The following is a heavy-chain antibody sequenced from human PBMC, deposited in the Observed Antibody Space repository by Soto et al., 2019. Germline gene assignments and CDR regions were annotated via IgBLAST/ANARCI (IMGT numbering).Heavy chain of an antibody. D-gene: IGHD1-1*01. CDR2: INSDTSNI. Sequence: GGSLRLSCAASGFPFSYSWMHWVRQAPGKGLVWVSHINSDTSNIIYVDSVKGRFTISRDNARNTLYLQMNSLRAEDTAVYYCVRGGQLGISWGQGTLVTVS. CDR1: GFPFSYSW. J-gene: IGHJ5*02. V-gene: IGHV3-74*01. CDR3: VRGGQLGIS.